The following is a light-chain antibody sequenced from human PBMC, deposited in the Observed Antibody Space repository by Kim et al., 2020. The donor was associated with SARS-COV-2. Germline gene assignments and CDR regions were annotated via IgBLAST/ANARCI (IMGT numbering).Light chain of an antibody. CDR3: QSYDSSSEV. CDR1: TGAIASNY. V-gene: IGLV6-57*03. CDR2: END. J-gene: IGLJ3*02. Sequence: GKTVTTPCTRSTGAIASNYVQWYRQRPGSAPTTVIYENDQRPSGVPDRFSGSIDSSSNSASLTISGLKTEDEADYYCQSYDSSSEVFGGGTKLTVL.